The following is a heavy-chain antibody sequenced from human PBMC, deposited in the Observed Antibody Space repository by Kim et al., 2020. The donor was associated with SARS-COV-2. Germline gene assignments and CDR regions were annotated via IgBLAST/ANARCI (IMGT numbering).Heavy chain of an antibody. V-gene: IGHV3-48*02. CDR1: GFTFSSYS. CDR2: ISSSSTI. J-gene: IGHJ6*02. Sequence: GGSLSLSCAASGFTFSSYSMNWVRQAPGKGLEWVSYISSSSTIYYADSVKGRFTISRDNAKNSLYLQMNSLRDEDTAVYYCARKAFSYYYYGMDVWGQGTTVTFSS. CDR3: ARKAFSYYYYGMDV.